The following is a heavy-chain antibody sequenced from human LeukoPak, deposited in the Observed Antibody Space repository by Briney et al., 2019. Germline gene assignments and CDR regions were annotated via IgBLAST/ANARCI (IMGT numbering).Heavy chain of an antibody. CDR1: GGSISSSSYY. V-gene: IGHV4-39*01. Sequence: SETLSLTCTVSGGSISSSSYYWGWIRQPPGKGLEWIGSIYYSGNTYYNPSLKSRVTISVDTSKDQFSLKLSSVTAADTAVYYCARRGYYYDSSGYYTDWGQGTLVTVSS. CDR3: ARRGYYYDSSGYYTD. CDR2: IYYSGNT. D-gene: IGHD3-22*01. J-gene: IGHJ4*02.